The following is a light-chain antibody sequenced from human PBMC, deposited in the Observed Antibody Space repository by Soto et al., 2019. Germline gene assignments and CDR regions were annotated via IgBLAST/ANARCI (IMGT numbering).Light chain of an antibody. Sequence: IVLTQPPAILSLTPEERTTLSCRDGQSPKIYLAWYQQKPDQAPSLLIYDASIRATGIPARFSGSGSGTDVTLPISGLEPEDFAVYYCQHRYSWPLIFGGGTKVEIK. CDR1: QSPKIY. J-gene: IGKJ4*01. V-gene: IGKV3-11*01. CDR2: DAS. CDR3: QHRYSWPLI.